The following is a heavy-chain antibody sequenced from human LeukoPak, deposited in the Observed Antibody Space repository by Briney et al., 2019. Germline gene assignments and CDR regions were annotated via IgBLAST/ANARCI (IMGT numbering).Heavy chain of an antibody. CDR1: GGTVSGYY. D-gene: IGHD6-19*01. CDR3: ARGGWSLDY. CDR2: IYYSRST. J-gene: IGHJ4*02. Sequence: SETLSLTCTVSGGTVSGYYWSWIRQPPGKGLEWIGFIYYSRSTTYNPSLKSRVTISVDTAKNQLSLRLNSVTAADSAMYYCARGGWSLDYWGQGTLVTVSS. V-gene: IGHV4-59*02.